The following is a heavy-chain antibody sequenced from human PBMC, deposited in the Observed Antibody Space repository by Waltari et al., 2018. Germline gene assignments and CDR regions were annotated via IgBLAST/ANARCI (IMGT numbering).Heavy chain of an antibody. J-gene: IGHJ6*03. CDR2: IATTSIFE. Sequence: EVQLVESGGGLVKPGGSLRRSCTASGFTFSDFSMNWVRQPPGKGLEWVSSIATTSIFEFYADSVMGRFTISRDNAKNSLYLQLNSLRDEDTAVYYCARDAGNYMDVWGEGTTVTVSS. CDR3: ARDAGNYMDV. V-gene: IGHV3-21*06. CDR1: GFTFSDFS. D-gene: IGHD3-10*01.